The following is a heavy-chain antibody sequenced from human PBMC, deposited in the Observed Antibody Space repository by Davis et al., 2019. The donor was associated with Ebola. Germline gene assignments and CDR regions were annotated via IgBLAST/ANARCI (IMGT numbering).Heavy chain of an antibody. D-gene: IGHD3-22*01. V-gene: IGHV1-46*02. CDR1: GYTFNSYY. CDR2: INPSGGST. J-gene: IGHJ5*02. CDR3: ARAKDSSGYLLANWFDP. Sequence: ASVKVSCKASGYTFNSYYIHWVRQAPGQGLEWMGIINPSGGSTTYAQKFQGRVTMTRDTSTRTVYMELSSLRSEDTAVYYCARAKDSSGYLLANWFDPWGQGTLVTVSS.